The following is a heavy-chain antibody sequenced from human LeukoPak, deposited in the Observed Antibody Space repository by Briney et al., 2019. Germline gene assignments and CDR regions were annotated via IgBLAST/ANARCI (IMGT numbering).Heavy chain of an antibody. CDR3: ARQSGDYGYYYYGMDV. CDR2: IYYSGST. D-gene: IGHD4-17*01. CDR1: GDSISSSSYY. V-gene: IGHV4-61*05. Sequence: SETLSLTCTVSGDSISSSSYYWSWIRQPPGKGLEWIGYIYYSGSTNYNPSLKSRVTISVDTSKNQFSLKLSSVTAADTAVYYCARQSGDYGYYYYGMDVWGQGTTVTVSS. J-gene: IGHJ6*02.